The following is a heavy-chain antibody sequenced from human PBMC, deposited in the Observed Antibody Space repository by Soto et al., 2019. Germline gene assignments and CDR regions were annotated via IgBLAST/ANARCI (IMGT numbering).Heavy chain of an antibody. Sequence: QVQLVESGGGVVQPGRSLRLSCAASGFTFSSYAMHWVRQAPGKGLEWVAVISYDGSNKYYADSVKGRFTISRDNAKNTLYLQMSSLRAEDTAVYSCATVTTVVTTAYYFDSWGQGTLVTVSS. V-gene: IGHV3-30-3*01. CDR1: GFTFSSYA. CDR3: ATVTTVVTTAYYFDS. J-gene: IGHJ4*02. D-gene: IGHD4-17*01. CDR2: ISYDGSNK.